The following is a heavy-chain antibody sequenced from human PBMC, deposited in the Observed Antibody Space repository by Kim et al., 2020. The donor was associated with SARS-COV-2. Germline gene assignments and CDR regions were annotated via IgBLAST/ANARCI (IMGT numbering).Heavy chain of an antibody. CDR3: ARQDYDRAFDV. V-gene: IGHV4-31*02. Sequence: YYHPSLKSRATISVDTSKNQFSLKLTSVTAADTAVYFCARQDYDRAFDVWGQGTMVTVSA. D-gene: IGHD3-16*01. J-gene: IGHJ3*01.